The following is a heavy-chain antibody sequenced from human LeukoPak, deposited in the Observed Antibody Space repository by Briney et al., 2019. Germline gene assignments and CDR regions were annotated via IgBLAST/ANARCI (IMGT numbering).Heavy chain of an antibody. Sequence: GGSLRLSCAASGFTFSSYAMSWVRQAPGKGLKWVSAISGSGGSTYYADSVKGRFTISRDNSKNTLYLQMNSLRAEDTAVYYCAKVEGVPTYYYGMDVWGQGTTVTVSS. CDR3: AKVEGVPTYYYGMDV. CDR1: GFTFSSYA. J-gene: IGHJ6*02. CDR2: ISGSGGST. D-gene: IGHD3-16*01. V-gene: IGHV3-23*01.